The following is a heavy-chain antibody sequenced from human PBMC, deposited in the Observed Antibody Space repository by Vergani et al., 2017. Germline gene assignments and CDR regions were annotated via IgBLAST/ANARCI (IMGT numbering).Heavy chain of an antibody. CDR1: GFSFSSYS. CDR3: ARDTSGYYHDY. Sequence: EVQLVESGGGLVKPGGSLRLSCAASGFSFSSYSMNWVRQAPGKGLERVASISGSSSYVFYRDSVEGRFTITRDNAKKSVYLQMNSLRAEDTAMYFCARDTSGYYHDYWGQGTLVTVSS. D-gene: IGHD3-22*01. CDR2: ISGSSSYV. J-gene: IGHJ4*02. V-gene: IGHV3-21*02.